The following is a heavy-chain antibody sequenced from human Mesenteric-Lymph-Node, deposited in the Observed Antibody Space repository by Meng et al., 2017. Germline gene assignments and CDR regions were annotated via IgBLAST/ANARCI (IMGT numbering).Heavy chain of an antibody. J-gene: IGHJ6*02. CDR2: ISYDGSNK. V-gene: IGHV3-30*04. Sequence: GESLKISCAASGFTFSSYAMHWVRQAPGKGLEWVAVISYDGSNKYYADSVKGRFTISRDNSKNTLYLQMNSLRAEDTAVYYCARKPSAYYYYGMDVWGQGTTVTVSS. CDR3: ARKPSAYYYYGMDV. CDR1: GFTFSSYA.